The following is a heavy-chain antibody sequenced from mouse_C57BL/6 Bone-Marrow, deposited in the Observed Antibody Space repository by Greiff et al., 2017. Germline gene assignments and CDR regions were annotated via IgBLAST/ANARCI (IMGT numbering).Heavy chain of an antibody. V-gene: IGHV14-4*01. J-gene: IGHJ2*01. CDR1: GFNIKDDY. CDR3: TTLYYYGSSSYYFDY. D-gene: IGHD1-1*01. CDR2: IDPENGDT. Sequence: EVQLQQSGAELVRPGASVKLSCTASGFNIKDDYMHWVKQRPEQGLEWIGWIDPENGDTEYASKFQGKATITADTSSNTAYLQLSSLTSEDTVVYYCTTLYYYGSSSYYFDYWGQGTTLTVSS.